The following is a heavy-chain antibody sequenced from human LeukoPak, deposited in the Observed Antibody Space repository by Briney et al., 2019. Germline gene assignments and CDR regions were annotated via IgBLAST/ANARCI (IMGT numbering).Heavy chain of an antibody. J-gene: IGHJ4*02. CDR1: GGTFSSYA. CDR3: ARSLVDYGSGSYRSFDY. V-gene: IGHV1-69*01. CDR2: IIPIFGTA. Sequence: SVKVSCKASGGTFSSYAISWVRQAPGQGLEWMGGIIPIFGTANYAQKFQGRVTITADESTSTAYMELSSLRSEDTAVYYCARSLVDYGSGSYRSFDYWGQGTWSPSPQ. D-gene: IGHD3-10*01.